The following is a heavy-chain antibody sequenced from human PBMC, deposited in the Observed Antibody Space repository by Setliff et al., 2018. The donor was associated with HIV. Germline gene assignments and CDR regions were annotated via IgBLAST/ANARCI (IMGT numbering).Heavy chain of an antibody. V-gene: IGHV1-46*01. CDR2: LNPSGGST. CDR1: GYTFINYY. Sequence: ASVKVSCKASGYTFINYYIHWVRQVPGQGLEWMGILNPSGGSTTYALKFQGRVTMSRDTSASRAYMELSSLRSEDTAMYYCARDEYAFDFWGQGTLVTVSS. D-gene: IGHD2-2*01. J-gene: IGHJ4*02. CDR3: ARDEYAFDF.